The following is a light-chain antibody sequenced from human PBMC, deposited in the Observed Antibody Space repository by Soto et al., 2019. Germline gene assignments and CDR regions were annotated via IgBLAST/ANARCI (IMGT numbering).Light chain of an antibody. CDR2: KAS. CDR1: QTIGSY. Sequence: DIQVTQSPSSLSASVGDRVTIACRASQTIGSYLNWYQQTPGKAPKLLIYKASSLESGVPSRFSGSGSGTEFTLTISSLEPEDSAVYYCHQRHNWLTFGGGTKVDI. CDR3: HQRHNWLT. J-gene: IGKJ4*01. V-gene: IGKV1-39*01.